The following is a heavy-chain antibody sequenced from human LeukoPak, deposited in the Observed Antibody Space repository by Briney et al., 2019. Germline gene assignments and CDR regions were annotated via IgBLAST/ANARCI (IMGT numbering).Heavy chain of an antibody. V-gene: IGHV1-2*02. D-gene: IGHD4-17*01. Sequence: ASVKVSCKASGCTFTGYYMHWVRQAPGQGLEWMGWINPNSGGTNYAQKFQGRVTMTRDTSISTAYMELSRLRSDDTAVYYCAKAVTTGPYYGMDVWGQGTTVTVSS. CDR2: INPNSGGT. CDR1: GCTFTGYY. CDR3: AKAVTTGPYYGMDV. J-gene: IGHJ6*02.